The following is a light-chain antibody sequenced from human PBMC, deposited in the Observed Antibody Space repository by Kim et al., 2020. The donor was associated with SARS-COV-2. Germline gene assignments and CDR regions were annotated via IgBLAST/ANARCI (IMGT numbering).Light chain of an antibody. J-gene: IGKJ4*01. CDR2: DAS. V-gene: IGKV3-11*01. CDR1: QSVSSY. CDR3: HQSSKWPLT. Sequence: EIVLTQSPATLSLSPGERATLSCRASQSVSSYLAWYQQKPGQAPRLLVYDASKRATGIPARFSGSGSGTDFTLTISSLEPEDFAVYYCHQSSKWPLTFGGGTKVDIK.